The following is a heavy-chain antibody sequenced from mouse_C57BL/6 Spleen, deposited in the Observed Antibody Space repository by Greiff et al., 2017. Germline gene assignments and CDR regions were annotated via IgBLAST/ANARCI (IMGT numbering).Heavy chain of an antibody. V-gene: IGHV5-4*01. CDR2: ISDGGSYT. J-gene: IGHJ2*01. CDR3: ARDVLYYFDY. D-gene: IGHD1-3*01. CDR1: GFTFSSYA. Sequence: DVQLVESGGGLVKPGGSLKLSCAASGFTFSSYAMSWVRQTPEKRLEWVATISDGGSYTNYPDNVKGRFNISTDKAKNILYLQMSHLKSEDTAMYYCARDVLYYFDYWGQGTTLTVSS.